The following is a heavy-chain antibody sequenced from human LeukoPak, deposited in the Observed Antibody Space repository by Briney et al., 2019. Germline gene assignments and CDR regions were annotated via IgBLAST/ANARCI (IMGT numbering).Heavy chain of an antibody. CDR2: IYSGCST. V-gene: IGHV3-53*01. CDR3: ERFTDTKGFDY. J-gene: IGHJ4*02. CDR1: GFTVSSNY. Sequence: PGGSLRLSCAASGFTVSSNYMSWVRQAPGKGLEGVSVIYSGCSTYYADSVKGRLTISRDNSKNTLYLQMNSLRAEDTAVYYCERFTDTKGFDYWGQGTLVTVSS. D-gene: IGHD5-18*01.